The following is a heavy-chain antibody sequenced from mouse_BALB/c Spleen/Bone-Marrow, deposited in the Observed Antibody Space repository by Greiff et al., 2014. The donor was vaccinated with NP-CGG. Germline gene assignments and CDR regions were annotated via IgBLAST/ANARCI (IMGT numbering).Heavy chain of an antibody. V-gene: IGHV2-9*02. Sequence: VQLQQSGPGLVAPSQSPSITCTVSGFSLTSYGVHWVRQPPGKGLEWLGVIWAGGSTNYNSALMSRLSISKDNSKSQVFLKMNSLQTDDTAMYYCARDRYGNYFYYAMDYWGQGTSVTVSS. CDR2: IWAGGST. CDR3: ARDRYGNYFYYAMDY. J-gene: IGHJ4*01. D-gene: IGHD2-10*02. CDR1: GFSLTSYG.